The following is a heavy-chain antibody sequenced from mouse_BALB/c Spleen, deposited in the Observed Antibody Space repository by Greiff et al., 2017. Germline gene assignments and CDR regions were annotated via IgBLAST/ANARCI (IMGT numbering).Heavy chain of an antibody. D-gene: IGHD2-14*01. Sequence: QVQLQQSGAELVRPGVSVKISCKGSGYTFTDYAMHWVKQSHAKSLEWIGVISTYYGDASYNQKFKGKATMTVDKSSSTAYMELARLTSEDSAIYYCAGVRGAMDYWGQGTSVTVSS. CDR3: AGVRGAMDY. CDR2: ISTYYGDA. CDR1: GYTFTDYA. V-gene: IGHV1S137*01. J-gene: IGHJ4*01.